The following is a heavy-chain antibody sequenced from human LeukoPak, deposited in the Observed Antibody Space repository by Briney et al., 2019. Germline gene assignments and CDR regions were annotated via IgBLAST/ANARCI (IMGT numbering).Heavy chain of an antibody. Sequence: GGSLRLSCAASGFTFSSYWMNWARQAPGKGLEWVASINHNGNVNYYVDSVKGRFTISRDNAKNSLYLQMSNLRAEDTAVYFCAMGGGLDVWGQGATVTVSS. CDR3: AMGGGLDV. CDR1: GFTFSSYW. D-gene: IGHD3-16*01. V-gene: IGHV3-7*03. CDR2: INHNGNVN. J-gene: IGHJ6*02.